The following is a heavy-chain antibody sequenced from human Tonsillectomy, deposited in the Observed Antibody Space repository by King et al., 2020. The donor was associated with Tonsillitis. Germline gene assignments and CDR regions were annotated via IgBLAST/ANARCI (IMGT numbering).Heavy chain of an antibody. Sequence: VQLVESGGGLVKPGGSLRLSCAASGFTFSSYSMNWVRQSPGKGLEWVSSISSSSSYIYYADSVKGRFAISRDNAKHSLYLQMNSLRAEDTAVYYCARDCSGRSCYPYYYGMDVWGHGTTVTVSS. CDR2: ISSSSSYI. V-gene: IGHV3-21*01. CDR1: GFTFSSYS. J-gene: IGHJ6*02. D-gene: IGHD2-15*01. CDR3: ARDCSGRSCYPYYYGMDV.